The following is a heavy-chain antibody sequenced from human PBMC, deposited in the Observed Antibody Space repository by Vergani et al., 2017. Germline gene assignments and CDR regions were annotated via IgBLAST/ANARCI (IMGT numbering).Heavy chain of an antibody. CDR2: ISSSSSTI. D-gene: IGHD3-10*01. CDR1: GFTFSSYS. CDR3: AKDGLMVRGVIKTPGWFDP. J-gene: IGHJ5*02. Sequence: EVQLVESGGGLVKPGGSLRLSCAASGFTFSSYSMNWVRQAPGKGLEWVSYISSSSSTIYYADSVKGRFTISRDNSKNTLYLQMNSLRAEDTAVYYCAKDGLMVRGVIKTPGWFDPWGQGTLVTVSS. V-gene: IGHV3-21*04.